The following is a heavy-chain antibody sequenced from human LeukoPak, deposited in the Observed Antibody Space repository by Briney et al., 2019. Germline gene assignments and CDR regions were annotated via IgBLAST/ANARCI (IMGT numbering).Heavy chain of an antibody. J-gene: IGHJ5*02. CDR2: IYYSGST. V-gene: IGHV4-59*01. Sequence: SETLSLTCTVSGGSISSYYWSWIRQPPGKGLEWIGYIYYSGSTNYNPSLKSRVTISVDTSKSQFSLKLSSVTAADTAVYYCARDKRGLAWFDPWGQGTLVTVSS. D-gene: IGHD3-16*01. CDR3: ARDKRGLAWFDP. CDR1: GGSISSYY.